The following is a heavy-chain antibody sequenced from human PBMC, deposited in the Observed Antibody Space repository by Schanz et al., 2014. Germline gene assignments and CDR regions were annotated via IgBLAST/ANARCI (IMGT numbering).Heavy chain of an antibody. D-gene: IGHD2-2*01. Sequence: QVQLVQSGAEVKKPGASVKVSCKASGYTFVSYSMHWVRQVPGQGLEWMGIINPSGGGTSYALRIKDRVTVTSDTSRTTVDMELSSMRSEDTAVYDCARAQTAYCNDTSCIGTPFDYWGQGTLVTVSS. V-gene: IGHV1-46*03. CDR2: INPSGGGT. J-gene: IGHJ4*02. CDR1: GYTFVSYS. CDR3: ARAQTAYCNDTSCIGTPFDY.